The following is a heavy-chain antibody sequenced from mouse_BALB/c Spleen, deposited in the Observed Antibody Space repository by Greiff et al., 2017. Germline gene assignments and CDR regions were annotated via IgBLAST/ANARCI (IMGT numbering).Heavy chain of an antibody. CDR2: ISYDGSN. D-gene: IGHD1-1*01. J-gene: IGHJ3*01. CDR1: GYSITSGYY. CDR3: AREDYYGSSYST. Sequence: EVQRVESGPGLVKPSQSLSLTCSVTGYSITSGYYWNWIRQFPGNKLEWMGYISYDGSNNYNPSLKNRISITRDTSKNQFFLKLNSVTTEDTATYDCAREDYYGSSYSTWGQGTLVTVSA. V-gene: IGHV3-6*02.